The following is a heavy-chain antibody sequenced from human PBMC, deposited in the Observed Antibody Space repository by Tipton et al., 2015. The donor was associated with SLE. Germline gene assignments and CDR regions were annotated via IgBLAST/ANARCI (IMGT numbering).Heavy chain of an antibody. D-gene: IGHD6-13*01. CDR3: ARDARYSSRRDFDS. Sequence: QLVQSGPEVKPSETLSLTCTVSGGSISTGAYYWGWIRQPPGKGMEWIGSMHHGGGTFCSPSLKSRVTISLDTSMNQFSLKLSSVTAADTAVYYCARDARYSSRRDFDSWGQGTLVTVSS. J-gene: IGHJ4*02. V-gene: IGHV4-39*07. CDR2: MHHGGGT. CDR1: GGSISTGAYY.